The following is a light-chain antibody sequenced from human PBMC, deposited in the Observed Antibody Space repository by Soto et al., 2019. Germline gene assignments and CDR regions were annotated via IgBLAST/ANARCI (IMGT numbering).Light chain of an antibody. J-gene: IGKJ1*01. CDR3: QQYSRYRT. V-gene: IGKV1-5*03. Sequence: IQLSKSASTLSASIRDRVAITCRASQSISYWLAWYQQKPGKAPKLLIYQTSTLQGGVPSRFSGGGSGTEFTLTISSLQPDDSATYYCQQYSRYRTFGQGTKVDIK. CDR2: QTS. CDR1: QSISYW.